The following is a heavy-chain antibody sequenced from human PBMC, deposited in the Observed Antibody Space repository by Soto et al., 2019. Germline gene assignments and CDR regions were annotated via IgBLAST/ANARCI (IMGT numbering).Heavy chain of an antibody. Sequence: PGGSLGLSCAASGFTFSSYDMHWVRQAPGKGLEWVAVIWYDGSNKYYADSVKGRFTISRDNSKNTMYLQMNSLRAEDTAVYYCASEFCNSGSCYYDGLAVWGQGTTVTVS. J-gene: IGHJ6*02. CDR1: GFTFSSYD. CDR2: IWYDGSNK. D-gene: IGHD2-15*01. V-gene: IGHV3-33*08. CDR3: ASEFCNSGSCYYDGLAV.